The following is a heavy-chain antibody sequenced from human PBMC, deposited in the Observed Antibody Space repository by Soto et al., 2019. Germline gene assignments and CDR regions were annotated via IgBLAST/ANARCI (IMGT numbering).Heavy chain of an antibody. Sequence: QVQLQQWGAGLLKPSETLSLTCAVYGGSFSGYYWSWIRQPPGKGLEWIGEINHSGSTNYNPSLKSRVTISVDTSKNQLSLKLSSVTAADTAVYYCARKTVTTERAIDYWGQGTLVTVSS. J-gene: IGHJ4*02. CDR2: INHSGST. D-gene: IGHD4-17*01. CDR1: GGSFSGYY. CDR3: ARKTVTTERAIDY. V-gene: IGHV4-34*01.